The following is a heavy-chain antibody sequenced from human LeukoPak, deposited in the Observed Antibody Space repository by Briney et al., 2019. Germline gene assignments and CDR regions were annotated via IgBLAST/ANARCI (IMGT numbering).Heavy chain of an antibody. Sequence: GGSLRLSCAASGFTFSNSWMKWVRQAPGKGLEWVAVTSSDLNVKLYADSVKGRFTISRDNSRSTLYLQMNSLRPEDTAIYYCAREGYYGSGSPPSLYFDYWGQGTLVTVSS. V-gene: IGHV3-30*03. CDR2: TSSDLNVK. CDR1: GFTFSNSW. CDR3: AREGYYGSGSPPSLYFDY. D-gene: IGHD3-10*01. J-gene: IGHJ4*02.